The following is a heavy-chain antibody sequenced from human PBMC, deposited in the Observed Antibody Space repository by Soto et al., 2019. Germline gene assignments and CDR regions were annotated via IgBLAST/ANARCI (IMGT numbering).Heavy chain of an antibody. D-gene: IGHD2-15*01. J-gene: IGHJ3*02. CDR1: GYSFTSYW. V-gene: IGHV5-51*01. CDR2: IYPGDSDT. Sequence: PGESLKISCKGSGYSFTSYWIGWVRQMPGKRLEWMGIIYPGDSDTRYSPNLQGQVTISADKSISTAYLQWSSLKASDTAMYYCARQYCSGGSCYDAFDIWGQGTMVTVSS. CDR3: ARQYCSGGSCYDAFDI.